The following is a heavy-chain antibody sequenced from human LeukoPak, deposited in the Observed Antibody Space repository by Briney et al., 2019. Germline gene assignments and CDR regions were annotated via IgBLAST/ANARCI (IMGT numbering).Heavy chain of an antibody. CDR3: ARDLSLAAPGGFDY. V-gene: IGHV3-21*01. CDR2: ISSSSTYI. Sequence: GGSLRLSCAASGSTFRSYSMNWVRQAPGKGLEWVSTISSSSTYIYYADSVKGRFTISRDNAENSVYLQMDSLRGDDTAVYYCARDLSLAAPGGFDYWGQGTLVTVSS. CDR1: GSTFRSYS. J-gene: IGHJ4*02. D-gene: IGHD6-6*01.